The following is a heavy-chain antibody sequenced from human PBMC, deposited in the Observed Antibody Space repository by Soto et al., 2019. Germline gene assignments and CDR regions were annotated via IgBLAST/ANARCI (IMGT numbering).Heavy chain of an antibody. CDR2: IYPGDSDT. CDR3: ARSWNDYGTYGAFDY. D-gene: IGHD4-4*01. V-gene: IGHV5-51*01. J-gene: IGHJ4*02. CDR1: GYSFTSYW. Sequence: PGESLKISCKGSGYSFTSYWIGWVRQMPGKGLEWMGIIYPGDSDTRYSPSFQGQVTISADKSISTAYLQWSSLKASDTAMYYCARSWNDYGTYGAFDYWGQGTRVTVSS.